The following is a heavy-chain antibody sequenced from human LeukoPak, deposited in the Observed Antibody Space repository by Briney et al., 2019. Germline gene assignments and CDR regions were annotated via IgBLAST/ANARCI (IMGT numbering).Heavy chain of an antibody. Sequence: QPGRSLRLSCAASGFTFSNYAIHWVRQAPGKGLEWVAEISSDGSRNYYSDSVKGRFTISRDNSKNTLYMQMNGLRAEDTALYYCARGADILTGYLFDFWGQGILVTVSS. CDR1: GFTFSNYA. J-gene: IGHJ4*02. CDR3: ARGADILTGYLFDF. CDR2: ISSDGSRN. D-gene: IGHD3-9*01. V-gene: IGHV3-30-3*01.